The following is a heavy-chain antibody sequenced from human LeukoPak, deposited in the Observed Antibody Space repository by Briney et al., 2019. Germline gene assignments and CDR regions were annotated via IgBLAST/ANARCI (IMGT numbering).Heavy chain of an antibody. CDR2: ISYDGSNK. Sequence: GGSLRLSCAASGFTFSSYGMHWVRQAPGKGLEWVAVISYDGSNKYYADSVKGRFTISRDNSKNTLYLQMNSLRAVDTAVYYCAKVPLGENWGPVNYFDYWGQGTLVTVSS. CDR1: GFTFSSYG. CDR3: AKVPLGENWGPVNYFDY. V-gene: IGHV3-30*18. D-gene: IGHD7-27*01. J-gene: IGHJ4*02.